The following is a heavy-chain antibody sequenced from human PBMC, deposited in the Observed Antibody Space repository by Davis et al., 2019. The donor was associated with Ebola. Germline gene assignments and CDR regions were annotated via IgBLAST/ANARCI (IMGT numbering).Heavy chain of an antibody. D-gene: IGHD2-21*02. CDR1: GFTFSSYA. J-gene: IGHJ3*02. Sequence: PGGSLRLSCVASGFTFSSYAMYWVRQAPGKGLEWVAVIIHDGSNKYYGDSVKGRFIISRDNSKNTLFLQMNSLRTEDTAVYYCAKKIVVVTAIHAFDIWGQGTMVTVSS. CDR2: IIHDGSNK. V-gene: IGHV3-30*18. CDR3: AKKIVVVTAIHAFDI.